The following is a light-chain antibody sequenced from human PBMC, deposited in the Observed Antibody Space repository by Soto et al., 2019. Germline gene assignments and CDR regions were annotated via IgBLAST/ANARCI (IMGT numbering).Light chain of an antibody. V-gene: IGKV1-5*01. J-gene: IGKJ3*01. CDR2: DAS. Sequence: DIQVTQSPATLSASMGDTATVTCRASQSVSGSLAWYQQKTGEHTQLLIYDASALPRGVPSRFSGSGSGANFTLTISSLQPDDFAPYYCQQYETFSGTFGPGTKVDI. CDR1: QSVSGS. CDR3: QQYETFSGT.